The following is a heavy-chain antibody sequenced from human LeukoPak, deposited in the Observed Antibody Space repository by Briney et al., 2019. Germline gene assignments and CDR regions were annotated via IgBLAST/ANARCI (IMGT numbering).Heavy chain of an antibody. CDR1: GYTFTGYY. CDR3: ARVRTIFGVVALDY. V-gene: IGHV1-2*06. CDR2: INPNSGGT. Sequence: GASVTVSCKASGYTFTGYYMHWVRQAPGQGLEWMGRINPNSGGTNYAQKFQGRVTMTRDTSISTAYMELSRLRSDDTAVYYCARVRTIFGVVALDYWGQGTLVTVSS. J-gene: IGHJ4*02. D-gene: IGHD3-3*01.